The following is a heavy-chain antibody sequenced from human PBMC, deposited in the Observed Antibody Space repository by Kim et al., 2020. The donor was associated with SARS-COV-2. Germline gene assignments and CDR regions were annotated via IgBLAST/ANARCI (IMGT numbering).Heavy chain of an antibody. D-gene: IGHD3-10*01. Sequence: SVKVSCKASGGTFSSYAISWVRQAPGQGLEWMGRIIPILGIANYAQKFQGRVTITADKSTSTAYMELSSLRSEDTAVYYCARGVYGSGLHNWFDPWGQGTLVTVSS. CDR3: ARGVYGSGLHNWFDP. CDR1: GGTFSSYA. V-gene: IGHV1-69*04. CDR2: IIPILGIA. J-gene: IGHJ5*02.